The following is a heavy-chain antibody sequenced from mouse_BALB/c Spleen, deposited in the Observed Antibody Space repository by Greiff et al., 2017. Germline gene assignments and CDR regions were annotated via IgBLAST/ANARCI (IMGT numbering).Heavy chain of an antibody. CDR2: INPYNDGT. Sequence: VQLKESGPELVKPGASVKMSCKASGYTFTSYVMHWVKQKPGQGLEWIGYINPYNDGTKYNEKFKGKATLTSDKSSSTAYMELSSLTSEDSAVYYCARGTTVVATDYAMDYWGQGTSVTVSS. J-gene: IGHJ4*01. CDR3: ARGTTVVATDYAMDY. CDR1: GYTFTSYV. D-gene: IGHD1-1*01. V-gene: IGHV1-14*01.